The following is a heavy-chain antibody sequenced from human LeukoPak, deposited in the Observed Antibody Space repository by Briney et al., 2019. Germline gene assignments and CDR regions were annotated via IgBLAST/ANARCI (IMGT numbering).Heavy chain of an antibody. CDR1: GFAFNTYD. J-gene: IGHJ4*02. Sequence: GGSLRLSCAASGFAFNTYDMQWVRQAPGEGPQWIAYFGISGTIYYADSVRGRFTISRDSAKNSLYLQMNGLRVDDTAIYYCAGYGVYPHWGQGTPVTVSS. V-gene: IGHV3-48*01. CDR2: FGISGTI. D-gene: IGHD5/OR15-5a*01. CDR3: AGYGVYPH.